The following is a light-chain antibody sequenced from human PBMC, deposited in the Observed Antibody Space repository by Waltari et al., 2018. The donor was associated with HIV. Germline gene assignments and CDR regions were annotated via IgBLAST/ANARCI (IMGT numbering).Light chain of an antibody. CDR2: WAS. V-gene: IGKV4-1*01. J-gene: IGKJ4*01. Sequence: DIVMTQSPDSLAVSLGERATIHCKSSPSVLYSSNNKNYLAWYQQKPGQPPELLIYWASTRESGVPDRFSGSGSATDFTLTISSLQAEDVAVYYCQQYYSTPLTFGGGTQVEIK. CDR3: QQYYSTPLT. CDR1: PSVLYSSNNKNY.